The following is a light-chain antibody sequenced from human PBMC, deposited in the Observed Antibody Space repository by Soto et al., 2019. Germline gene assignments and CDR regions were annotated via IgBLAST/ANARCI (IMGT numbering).Light chain of an antibody. CDR1: SSDVGGYNY. V-gene: IGLV2-14*01. Sequence: QSVLTQPASVSGSPGQSITISCTGTSSDVGGYNYVSWYQQHPGKAPKLMIYEVSNRPSGVSDRFSGSKSGNTASLTISALQAEDEADYYCNSYTTSSTLVFGTGTKLTVL. CDR2: EVS. CDR3: NSYTTSSTLV. J-gene: IGLJ1*01.